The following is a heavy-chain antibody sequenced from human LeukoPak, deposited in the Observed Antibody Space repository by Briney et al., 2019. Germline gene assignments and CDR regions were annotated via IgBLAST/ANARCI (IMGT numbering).Heavy chain of an antibody. D-gene: IGHD3-16*01. J-gene: IGHJ4*02. Sequence: GGSLRLSCAASGFTFSSYSMNWVRQAPGKGLEWVSYISSSGSTIYYADSVKGRFTISRDNAKNSLYLQMNSLRAEDTAVYYCARDLGDGAFDYWGQGTLVTVSS. CDR3: ARDLGDGAFDY. CDR2: ISSSGSTI. CDR1: GFTFSSYS. V-gene: IGHV3-48*04.